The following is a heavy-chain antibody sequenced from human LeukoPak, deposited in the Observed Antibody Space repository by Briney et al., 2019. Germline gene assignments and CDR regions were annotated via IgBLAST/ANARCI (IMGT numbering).Heavy chain of an antibody. CDR2: VYHSGGT. J-gene: IGHJ4*02. CDR1: GGSISSFY. V-gene: IGHV4-59*01. D-gene: IGHD2-21*01. CDR3: ARTYCGGGHCYYSDI. Sequence: SETLSLTCTVSGGSISSFYWSWIRQPPGKGLEWIGYVYHSGGTYYNPSLESRVTISVHSSKRQFSLNLISVAAADTAVYYCARTYCGGGHCYYSDIWGQGTMVTVSS.